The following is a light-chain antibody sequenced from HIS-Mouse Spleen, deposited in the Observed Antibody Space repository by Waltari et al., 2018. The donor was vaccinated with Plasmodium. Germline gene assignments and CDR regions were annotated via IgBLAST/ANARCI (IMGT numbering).Light chain of an antibody. CDR3: QSADSSGTYWV. Sequence: SYELTQPPSVSVSPGQTARITCSGDALPKQYAYWYQQKPGQAPVLVIYKDSGRPSGIPERFPGSSSGTTVTLTISGVQAEDEADYYCQSADSSGTYWVFGGGTKLTVL. V-gene: IGLV3-25*03. J-gene: IGLJ3*02. CDR1: ALPKQY. CDR2: KDS.